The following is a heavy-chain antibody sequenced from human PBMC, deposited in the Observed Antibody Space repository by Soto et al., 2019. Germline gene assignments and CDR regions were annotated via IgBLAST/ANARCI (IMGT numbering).Heavy chain of an antibody. D-gene: IGHD6-19*01. CDR3: AKEGEYSSGWDNFDY. CDR2: ISGSGFST. V-gene: IGHV3-23*01. CDR1: GFPFSSYA. Sequence: EVQLLESGGGLVQPGGSLRLSCAASGFPFSSYAMSWVRQAPGKGLRWVSAISGSGFSTYYADSVKARFTSSRDNSKNTLYLQMNSLRAEDTAVYYCAKEGEYSSGWDNFDYWGQGTLVTVSS. J-gene: IGHJ4*02.